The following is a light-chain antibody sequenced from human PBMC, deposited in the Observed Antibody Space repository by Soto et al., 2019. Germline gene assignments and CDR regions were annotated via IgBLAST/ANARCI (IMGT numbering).Light chain of an antibody. V-gene: IGKV3-11*01. Sequence: VLSQSPATLPSCPVRTATLSCRSSPSVSSYLDWDQQKPGPAPRPLIFDVSDRATGIPARFSGSGSGTDFTLTISSLELEDFAVYYCQRRGNWTLRFGGGTKVDIK. CDR3: QRRGNWTLR. J-gene: IGKJ4*02. CDR1: PSVSSY. CDR2: DVS.